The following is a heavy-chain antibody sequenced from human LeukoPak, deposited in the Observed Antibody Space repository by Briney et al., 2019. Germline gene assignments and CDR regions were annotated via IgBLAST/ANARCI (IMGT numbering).Heavy chain of an antibody. D-gene: IGHD1-26*01. Sequence: GGSLRLSCAASGFTFSSYAMHWVRQAPGKGLEWVAVISYDGSNKYYADSVKGRFTISRDNSKNTLYLQMNSLRAEDTAVYYCARDPIVGAATFDYWGQGTPVTVSS. CDR1: GFTFSSYA. V-gene: IGHV3-30*04. CDR3: ARDPIVGAATFDY. CDR2: ISYDGSNK. J-gene: IGHJ4*02.